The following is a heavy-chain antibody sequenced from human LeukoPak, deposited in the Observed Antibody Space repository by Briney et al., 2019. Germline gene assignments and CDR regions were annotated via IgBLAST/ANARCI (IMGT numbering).Heavy chain of an antibody. D-gene: IGHD3-16*01. Sequence: SETLSLNCTVSGGSISSYYWSWIRQPPGKGLEWIGYIYYSGSTNYNPSLKSRITISVDTSKNQFSLKLSSVTAADTAVYYCAREMGSWGKHDAFDIWGQGTLVSASS. J-gene: IGHJ3*02. V-gene: IGHV4-59*01. CDR1: GGSISSYY. CDR3: AREMGSWGKHDAFDI. CDR2: IYYSGST.